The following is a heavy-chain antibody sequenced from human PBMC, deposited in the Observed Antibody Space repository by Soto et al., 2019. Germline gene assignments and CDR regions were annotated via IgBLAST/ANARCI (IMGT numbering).Heavy chain of an antibody. CDR2: ISYGGSNK. CDR1: GFTFSSYG. V-gene: IGHV3-30*18. D-gene: IGHD5-18*01. J-gene: IGHJ4*02. Sequence: QVQLVESGGGVVQPGRSLRLSCAASGFTFSSYGMHWVRQAPGKGLEWVAVISYGGSNKYYADSVKGRFTISRDNSKNTLYLQMTSLRAEDTAVYYCAKVHTAMAFDYWGQGTLVTVSS. CDR3: AKVHTAMAFDY.